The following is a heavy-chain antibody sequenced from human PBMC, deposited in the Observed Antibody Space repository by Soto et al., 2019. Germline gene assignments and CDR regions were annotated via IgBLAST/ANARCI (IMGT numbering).Heavy chain of an antibody. J-gene: IGHJ4*02. V-gene: IGHV4-30-4*01. CDR1: GGSISSYY. Sequence: SETLSLTCPVSGGSISSYYWSWIRQPPGKGLEWIGYIYYSGSTYYNPSLKSRVTISVDTSKNQFSLKLSSVTAADTAVYYCARIRFGYDSSGYDYWGQGTLVTVSS. CDR3: ARIRFGYDSSGYDY. CDR2: IYYSGST. D-gene: IGHD3-22*01.